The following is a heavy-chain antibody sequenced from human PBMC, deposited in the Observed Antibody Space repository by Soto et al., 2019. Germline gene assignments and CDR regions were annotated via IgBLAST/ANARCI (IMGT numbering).Heavy chain of an antibody. J-gene: IGHJ6*02. CDR1: GGSISSYY. CDR2: IYYSGST. CDR3: ARVPDV. Sequence: SETLSLTCTVSGGSISSYYWSWIRQPPGKGLEWIGYIYYSGSTYYNPSLKSRVTISVDRSKNQFPLKLSSVTAADTAVYYCARVPDVWGQGTTVTVSS. V-gene: IGHV4-59*12.